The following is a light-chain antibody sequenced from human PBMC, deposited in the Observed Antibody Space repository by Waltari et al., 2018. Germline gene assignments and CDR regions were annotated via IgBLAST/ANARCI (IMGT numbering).Light chain of an antibody. J-gene: IGLJ3*02. CDR3: ATWDDNLSHWV. Sequence: QSVLTQPPSASGTPGQGVTTPCSGSSSNIGSNYVYWYQQRPGTAPKRLIYRNDQRPSGVPARFSGSKSGTSASLDISGLRSEDEADYHCATWDDNLSHWVFGGGTKMTVL. V-gene: IGLV1-47*01. CDR2: RND. CDR1: SSNIGSNY.